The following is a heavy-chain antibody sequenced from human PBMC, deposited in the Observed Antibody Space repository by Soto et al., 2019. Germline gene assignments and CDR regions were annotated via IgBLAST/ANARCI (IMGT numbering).Heavy chain of an antibody. CDR2: IYHTGTA. CDR1: GDSITTDGYS. D-gene: IGHD1-26*01. CDR3: ARQPWARTFDF. V-gene: IGHV4-30-2*01. Sequence: TLSLTCNGSGDSITTDGYSWSWIRQPPGKGLEWIGYIYHTGTAYYNPSLKSRVTLSVDRSKNQFSLSLSSMTAADTAVYFCARQPWARTFDFWGQGTLVTVYS. J-gene: IGHJ4*02.